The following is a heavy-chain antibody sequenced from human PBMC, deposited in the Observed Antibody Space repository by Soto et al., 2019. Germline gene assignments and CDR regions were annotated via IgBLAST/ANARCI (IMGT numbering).Heavy chain of an antibody. D-gene: IGHD6-19*01. CDR1: GDSISSYS. J-gene: IGHJ6*02. Sequence: SETLSLTCTVSGDSISSYSWSWIRQPPEKGLEWIAYFYYSGNTKYNPSLKSRVTISVDTSKNHFSLKLYSVTAGDTAVYYCARVSEIIAVAGTTNPGRMDVWGQGTTVTGSS. CDR3: ARVSEIIAVAGTTNPGRMDV. CDR2: FYYSGNT. V-gene: IGHV4-59*01.